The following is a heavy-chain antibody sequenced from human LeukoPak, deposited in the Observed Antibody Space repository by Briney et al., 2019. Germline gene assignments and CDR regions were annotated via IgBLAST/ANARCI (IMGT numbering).Heavy chain of an antibody. CDR2: IYSGGST. V-gene: IGHV3-53*01. J-gene: IGHJ4*02. CDR3: ARPGYSSGWYYYFDY. D-gene: IGHD6-19*01. Sequence: PGGSLRLSCAAPGFTVRSNYMSWVRQAPGKGLEWVSVIYSGGSTYYADSVKGRFTISRDNAKNTLYLQMNSLRAEDTAVYYCARPGYSSGWYYYFDYWGQGTLVTVSS. CDR1: GFTVRSNY.